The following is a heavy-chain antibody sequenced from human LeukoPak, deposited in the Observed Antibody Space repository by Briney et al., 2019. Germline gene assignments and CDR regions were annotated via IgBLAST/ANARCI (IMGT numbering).Heavy chain of an antibody. D-gene: IGHD3-10*01. CDR2: ISGTGYNT. CDR3: AKHVSGSLFYFDY. Sequence: GGSLRLSCAASGFTFRNCAMSWVRQAPGKGLEWVSGISGTGYNTYYADSVKGRFTISRDNSKNTLYLQTNSLGAEDTAVYYCAKHVSGSLFYFDYWGQRTLVTVSS. V-gene: IGHV3-23*01. CDR1: GFTFRNCA. J-gene: IGHJ4*02.